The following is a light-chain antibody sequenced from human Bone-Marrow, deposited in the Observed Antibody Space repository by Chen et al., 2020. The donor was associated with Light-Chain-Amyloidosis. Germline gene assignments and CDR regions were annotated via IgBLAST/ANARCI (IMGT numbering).Light chain of an antibody. Sequence: SYVLTQPSSVSVAPGQTATTACGGNNIGTTSVHWYQQTPGQAPLLVVYDDSYRPSGIPERLSGSDSGNTSTRTISRVEAGDEAAYYCQVWDRCSDRPVFGGGTKLSVL. J-gene: IGLJ3*02. CDR2: DDS. V-gene: IGLV3-21*02. CDR3: QVWDRCSDRPV. CDR1: NIGTTS.